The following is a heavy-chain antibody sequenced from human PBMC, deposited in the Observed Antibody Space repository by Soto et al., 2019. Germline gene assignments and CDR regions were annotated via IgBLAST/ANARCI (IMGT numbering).Heavy chain of an antibody. V-gene: IGHV3-9*01. D-gene: IGHD6-19*01. Sequence: PGGSLRLSCAASGFTFDDYAMHWVRQAPGKGLEWVSGISWNSGSIGYADSVKGRFTISRDNAKNSLYLQMNSLRAEDTALYYCAKIAVAAAGWGQGTLVTVSS. CDR3: AKIAVAAAG. CDR1: GFTFDDYA. CDR2: ISWNSGSI. J-gene: IGHJ4*02.